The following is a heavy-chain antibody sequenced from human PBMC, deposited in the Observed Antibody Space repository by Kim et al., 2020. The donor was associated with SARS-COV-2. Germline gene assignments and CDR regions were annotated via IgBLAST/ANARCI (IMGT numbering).Heavy chain of an antibody. V-gene: IGHV1-18*04. Sequence: ASVKVSCKASGYTFTSYGISWVRQAPGQGLEWMGWISAYNGNTNYAQKLQGRVTMTTDTSTSTAYMELRSLRSDDTAVYYCASTTGITIFGVVTSNYYYYYGMDVWGQGTTVTVSS. CDR1: GYTFTSYG. CDR3: ASTTGITIFGVVTSNYYYYYGMDV. D-gene: IGHD3-3*01. J-gene: IGHJ6*02. CDR2: ISAYNGNT.